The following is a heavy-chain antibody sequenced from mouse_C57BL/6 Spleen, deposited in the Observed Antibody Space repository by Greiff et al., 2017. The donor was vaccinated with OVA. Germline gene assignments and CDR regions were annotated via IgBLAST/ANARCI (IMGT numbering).Heavy chain of an antibody. CDR2: IYPGDGDT. CDR1: GYAFSSSW. V-gene: IGHV1-82*01. CDR3: AREGRIYYDYDKGDYYAMDY. Sequence: VQLQQSGPELVKPGASVKISCKASGYAFSSSWMNWVKQRPGKGLEWIGRIYPGDGDTNYNGKFKGKATLTADKSSSTAYMQLSSLTSEDSAVYFCAREGRIYYDYDKGDYYAMDYWGQGTSVTVSS. J-gene: IGHJ4*01. D-gene: IGHD2-4*01.